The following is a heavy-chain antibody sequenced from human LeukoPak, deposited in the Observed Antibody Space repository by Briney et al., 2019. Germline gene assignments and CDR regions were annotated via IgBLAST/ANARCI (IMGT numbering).Heavy chain of an antibody. CDR2: INNSGST. CDR3: VRLNGWIRNAFDI. Sequence: GSLRLSCAASGFTFSDYYMSWIRQSPGMGLEWMVEINNSGSTNYNPYLKSRVTISVDTSKNQFSLELSSVTAADTAVYYCVRLNGWIRNAFDIWGQGTMVTVSS. V-gene: IGHV4-34*01. J-gene: IGHJ3*02. D-gene: IGHD2-2*03. CDR1: GFTFSDYY.